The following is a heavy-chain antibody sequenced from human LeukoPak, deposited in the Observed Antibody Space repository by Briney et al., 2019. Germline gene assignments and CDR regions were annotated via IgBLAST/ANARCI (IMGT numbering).Heavy chain of an antibody. CDR1: GLTFSSYS. CDR2: ISSDSGAR. V-gene: IGHV3-48*01. J-gene: IGHJ5*02. CDR3: AKATQPGFDP. D-gene: IGHD2-15*01. Sequence: GGSLRLSCGASGLTFSSYSMNWVRQAPGKGLEWVSYISSDSGARYYADSVKGRFTISRDNAKNSLYLQMNSLRAEDTAVYYCAKATQPGFDPWGQGTLVTVSS.